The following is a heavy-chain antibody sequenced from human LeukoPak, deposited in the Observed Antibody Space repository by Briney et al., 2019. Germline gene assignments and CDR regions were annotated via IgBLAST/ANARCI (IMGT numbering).Heavy chain of an antibody. Sequence: GGSLRLSCAASGFTFRTYGMHWARQAPGKGLEWVAYMQYDGSNKQYADSVKGRFSISRDNSKNILYLQMNSLRAEDTAVYYCATHVQPWGQGTLVTVSS. CDR2: MQYDGSNK. CDR3: ATHVQP. J-gene: IGHJ5*02. V-gene: IGHV3-30*02. CDR1: GFTFRTYG. D-gene: IGHD6-6*01.